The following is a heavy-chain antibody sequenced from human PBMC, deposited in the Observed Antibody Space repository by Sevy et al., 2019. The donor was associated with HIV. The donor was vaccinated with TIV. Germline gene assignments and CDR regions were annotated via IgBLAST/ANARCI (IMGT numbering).Heavy chain of an antibody. J-gene: IGHJ6*03. V-gene: IGHV3-21*01. CDR2: ISSRSSYI. D-gene: IGHD6-13*01. CDR1: GFTFSSYS. Sequence: GGSLRLSCAASGFTFSSYSMNWVRQAPGKGLEWVSSISSRSSYIYYADSVKGRFTISRDNAKNSLYLQMNSLRAEDTAVYYCARGASFKQQLATRRDYYYYMDVWGKGTTVTVSS. CDR3: ARGASFKQQLATRRDYYYYMDV.